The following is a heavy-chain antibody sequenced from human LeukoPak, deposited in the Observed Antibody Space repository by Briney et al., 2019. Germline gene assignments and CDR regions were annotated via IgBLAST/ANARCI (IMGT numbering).Heavy chain of an antibody. CDR2: IYHSGST. J-gene: IGHJ4*02. V-gene: IGHV4-30-2*01. Sequence: PSETLSLTCAVSGGSISSGGYSWSWIRQPPGKGLEWIGYIYHSGSTYYNPSLTSRVTISVDRSKNQFSLKLSSVTAADTAVYYCARARRYCSGGSCSVFDYWGQGTLVTVSS. CDR3: ARARRYCSGGSCSVFDY. D-gene: IGHD2-15*01. CDR1: GGSISSGGYS.